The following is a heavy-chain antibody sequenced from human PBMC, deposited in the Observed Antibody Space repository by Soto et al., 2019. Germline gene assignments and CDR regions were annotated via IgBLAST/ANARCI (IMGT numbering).Heavy chain of an antibody. CDR1: GFSFSDNA. CDR2: IWYDGSNK. CDR3: AKGGVSARPDI. Sequence: QVQLVESGGGVVQPGRSLRLSCAASGFSFSDNAMHWVRQTPGKGLEWVAIIWYDGSNKYYADSVKGRFTISRDNSKNTGYPERKSLRVEDKGVYYCAKGGVSARPDIWGQGTLVILSS. V-gene: IGHV3-33*03. J-gene: IGHJ1*01. D-gene: IGHD6-6*01.